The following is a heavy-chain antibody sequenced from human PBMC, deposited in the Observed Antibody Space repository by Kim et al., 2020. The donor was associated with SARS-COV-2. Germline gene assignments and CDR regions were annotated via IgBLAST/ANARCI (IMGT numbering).Heavy chain of an antibody. D-gene: IGHD2-2*01. V-gene: IGHV3-30-3*01. CDR3: ARDGDCSSTSCSKWGWFDP. CDR1: GFTFSSYA. Sequence: GGSLRLSCAASGFTFSSYAMHWVRQAPGKGLEWVAVISYDGSNKYYADSVKGRFTISRDNSKNTLYLQMNSLRAEDTAVYYCARDGDCSSTSCSKWGWFDPWGQGTLVTVSS. J-gene: IGHJ5*02. CDR2: ISYDGSNK.